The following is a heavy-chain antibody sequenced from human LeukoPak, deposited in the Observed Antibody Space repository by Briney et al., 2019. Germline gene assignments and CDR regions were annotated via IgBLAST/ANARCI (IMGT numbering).Heavy chain of an antibody. Sequence: GGSLRLSCAASGFTFNNYGMHWVRQAPGKGLEWVSAISGSGGSTYYADSVKGRLTISRDNSKNTLYLQMNSLRAEDTAVYYCAKDDDYSPPGVWGQGTTVTVSS. CDR3: AKDDDYSPPGV. D-gene: IGHD4-11*01. J-gene: IGHJ6*02. V-gene: IGHV3-23*01. CDR2: ISGSGGST. CDR1: GFTFNNYG.